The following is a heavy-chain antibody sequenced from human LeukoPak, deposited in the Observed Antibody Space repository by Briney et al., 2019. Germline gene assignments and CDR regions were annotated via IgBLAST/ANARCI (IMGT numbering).Heavy chain of an antibody. D-gene: IGHD3-10*01. V-gene: IGHV1-69*13. J-gene: IGHJ3*01. CDR1: GGNFNNYA. CDR2: VIPMFGSV. CDR3: ARGPELLVIHSLFAI. Sequence: SVKVSCKASGGNFNNYAINWVRQAPGQGLEWLGGVIPMFGSVNYAQKFQGRVTITADGITSIAYMELGSLTSDDTAVYYCARGPELLVIHSLFAIGGQG.